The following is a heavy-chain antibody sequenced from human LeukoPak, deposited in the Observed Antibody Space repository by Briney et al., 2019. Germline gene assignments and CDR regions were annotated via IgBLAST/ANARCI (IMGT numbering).Heavy chain of an antibody. CDR3: AKGYYGSGSYGWFDP. J-gene: IGHJ5*02. Sequence: GGTLRLSCAASGFTFSTYGMSWVRQAPGKGLEWVSGMSASGGSTYYADSVKGRFTISRDNSKNTLYLHMNSLRAEDTAVYYCAKGYYGSGSYGWFDPWGQGTLVTVSS. CDR1: GFTFSTYG. V-gene: IGHV3-23*01. D-gene: IGHD3-10*01. CDR2: MSASGGST.